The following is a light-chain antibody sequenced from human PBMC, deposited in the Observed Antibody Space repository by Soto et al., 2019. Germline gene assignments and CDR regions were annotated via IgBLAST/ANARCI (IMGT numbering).Light chain of an antibody. CDR2: GAS. CDR1: QSVNSRY. V-gene: IGKV3-20*01. CDR3: QQYGSTPRT. Sequence: EVVLTQSPGTLSLSPGERATLSCRASQSVNSRYLAWYQQKAGQAPRLRIYGASSRATGIPDRFSGSGSGTDFTLTISRLEPEDFAVYYCQQYGSTPRTFGQGTKVDI. J-gene: IGKJ1*01.